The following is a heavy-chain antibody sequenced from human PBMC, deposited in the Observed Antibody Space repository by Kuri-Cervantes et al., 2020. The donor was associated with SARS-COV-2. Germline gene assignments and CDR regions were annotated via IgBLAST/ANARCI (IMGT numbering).Heavy chain of an antibody. V-gene: IGHV1-69*05. Sequence: SVKVSCKASGGTFSSYAISWLRQAPGQGLEWMGGIIPIFGTANYAQKFQGRVTITTDESTSTAYMELSSLRSEDTAVYYCARDLGDGYNFAGDAFDIWGQGTMVTVSS. CDR2: IIPIFGTA. D-gene: IGHD5-24*01. J-gene: IGHJ3*02. CDR1: GGTFSSYA. CDR3: ARDLGDGYNFAGDAFDI.